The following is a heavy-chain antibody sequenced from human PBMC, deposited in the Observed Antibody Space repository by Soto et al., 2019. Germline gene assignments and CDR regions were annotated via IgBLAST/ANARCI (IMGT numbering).Heavy chain of an antibody. CDR3: ARDRGRGMDV. CDR2: IIPIFGTA. V-gene: IGHV1-69*13. CDR1: GYTFTYYH. Sequence: SVKVSCKASGYTFTYYHVHWVRQAPGQGLEWMGGIIPIFGTANYAQKFQGRVTITADESTSTAYMELSSLGSEDTAVYYCARDRGRGMDVWGQGTTVTVSS. J-gene: IGHJ6*02. D-gene: IGHD3-16*01.